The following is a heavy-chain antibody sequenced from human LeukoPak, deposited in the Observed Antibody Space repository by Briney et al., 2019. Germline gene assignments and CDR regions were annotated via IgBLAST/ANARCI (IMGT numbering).Heavy chain of an antibody. V-gene: IGHV3-30*18. Sequence: SGGSLRLSCAASGFTFSSYGMHWVRQAPGKGLEWVAVISYDGSNKYYADSVKGRFTISRDNSKNTLYLQMNSLRAEDTAVYYCAKVGRNYYDSSGYFDYWGQGTLVTVSS. CDR2: ISYDGSNK. CDR3: AKVGRNYYDSSGYFDY. D-gene: IGHD3-22*01. CDR1: GFTFSSYG. J-gene: IGHJ4*02.